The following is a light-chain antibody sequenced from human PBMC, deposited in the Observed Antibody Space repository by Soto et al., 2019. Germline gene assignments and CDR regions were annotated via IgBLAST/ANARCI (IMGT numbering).Light chain of an antibody. CDR1: SSDVGGSNG. CDR2: DVS. J-gene: IGLJ1*01. V-gene: IGLV2-18*02. Sequence: LTQPPSVSGSPGQSVAISCTGTSSDVGGSNGVSWYQQPPGTAPKLIIYDVSNRPSGVPDRFSGSKSGNTASLIISGLQAEDEGDYYCSSYTSSSTYVVGTGTKVTVL. CDR3: SSYTSSSTYV.